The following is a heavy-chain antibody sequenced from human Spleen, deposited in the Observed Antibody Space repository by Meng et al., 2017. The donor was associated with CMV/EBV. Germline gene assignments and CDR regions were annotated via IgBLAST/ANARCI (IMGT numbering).Heavy chain of an antibody. J-gene: IGHJ4*02. Sequence: TFTTYGITWVRQATGQVLEWMGWTSVQSFNTYYAQQFQDRVTMTRDTSTGTAYMELRSLKSDDTAIYYCARVIVHYYGGGRYSNYFDFWGQGTLVTVSS. CDR3: ARVIVHYYGGGRYSNYFDF. CDR2: TSVQSFNT. V-gene: IGHV1-18*01. CDR1: TFTTYG. D-gene: IGHD2-21*01.